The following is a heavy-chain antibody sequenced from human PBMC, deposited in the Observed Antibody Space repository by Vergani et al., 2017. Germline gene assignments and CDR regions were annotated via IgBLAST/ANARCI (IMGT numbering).Heavy chain of an antibody. CDR2: IIPIFGTA. Sequence: QVQLVQSGAEVKKPGSSVKVSCKASGGTFSSYAISWVRQAPGQGLEWMGGIIPIFGTANYAQKFQGRVTMTADESTSKAYRELSSLRSEDTAVYYCARAGPGYSYGYVFDYWGQGTLVTVSS. CDR1: GGTFSSYA. V-gene: IGHV1-69*01. CDR3: ARAGPGYSYGYVFDY. D-gene: IGHD5-18*01. J-gene: IGHJ4*02.